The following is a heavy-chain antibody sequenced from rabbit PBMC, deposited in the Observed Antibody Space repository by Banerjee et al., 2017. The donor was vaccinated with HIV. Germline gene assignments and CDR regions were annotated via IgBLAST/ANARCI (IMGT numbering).Heavy chain of an antibody. Sequence: QEQLEESGGGLVKPEGSLTLTCKASGFDFSYYYYMCWVRQAPGKGLEWIGCIDAGTSGTTYYANWAKGRFTFSKTSSTTVTLQMTSLTAADTATYFCARDLAGVTGWNFNLWGQGTLVTVS. J-gene: IGHJ4*01. D-gene: IGHD4-1*01. CDR2: IDAGTSGTT. CDR1: GFDFSYYYY. CDR3: ARDLAGVTGWNFNL. V-gene: IGHV1S45*01.